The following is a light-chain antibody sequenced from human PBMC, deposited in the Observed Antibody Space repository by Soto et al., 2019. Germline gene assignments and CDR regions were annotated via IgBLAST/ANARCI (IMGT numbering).Light chain of an antibody. CDR1: QSVSSN. J-gene: IGKJ1*01. V-gene: IGKV3-15*01. CDR3: QQYNNWPRT. Sequence: EIVMTQSPATLSVSPGERATLSCRASQSVSSNLAWYQQKPGQAPRLLIYGPSTRATGIPARFSGSGSGTEFTLTISSLQSEDFAFYYCQQYNNWPRTFGQGTKVDIK. CDR2: GPS.